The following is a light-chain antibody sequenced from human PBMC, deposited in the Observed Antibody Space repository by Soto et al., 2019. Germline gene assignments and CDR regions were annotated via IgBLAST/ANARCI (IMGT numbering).Light chain of an antibody. CDR3: QTYDKAPWT. J-gene: IGKJ1*01. V-gene: IGKV1-27*01. CDR1: RGIYTH. Sequence: DIQMAQSPSSLSASVGDRVTITCRASRGIYTHVAWYQRKPGNAPKLLIYGASTLQSGVPSRFSASGLGTDFFLTISVLQSEDVGTYFCQTYDKAPWTFGPGTSV. CDR2: GAS.